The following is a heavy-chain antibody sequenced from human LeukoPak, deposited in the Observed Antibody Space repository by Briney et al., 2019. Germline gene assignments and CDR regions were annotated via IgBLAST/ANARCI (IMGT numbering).Heavy chain of an antibody. CDR2: IYYSGST. J-gene: IGHJ3*02. Sequence: SETLSLTCTVSGGSISSYYWSWIRQPPGKGLERIGYIYYSGSTNYNPSLKSRVTISVDTSKNQFSLKLSSVTAADTAVYYCARTYSGTYIDAFDIWGQGTMVTVSS. V-gene: IGHV4-59*01. CDR3: ARTYSGTYIDAFDI. D-gene: IGHD1-26*01. CDR1: GGSISSYY.